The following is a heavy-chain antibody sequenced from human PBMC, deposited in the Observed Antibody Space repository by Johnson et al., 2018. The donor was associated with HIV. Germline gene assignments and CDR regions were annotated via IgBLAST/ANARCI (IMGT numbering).Heavy chain of an antibody. V-gene: IGHV3-11*04. J-gene: IGHJ3*02. CDR3: PRETNSAMAGDAFDI. CDR1: GFTFSDYY. CDR2: ISSSGTIV. D-gene: IGHD5-18*01. Sequence: QVQLVESGGGLVQPGRSLRPSCAASGFTFSDYYMSWIRQAPGKGLEWVSYISSSGTIVYYADSVKGRFTISRDNAKNSLSLQMNSLRAEDTAVYYCPRETNSAMAGDAFDIWGQGTMVTVSS.